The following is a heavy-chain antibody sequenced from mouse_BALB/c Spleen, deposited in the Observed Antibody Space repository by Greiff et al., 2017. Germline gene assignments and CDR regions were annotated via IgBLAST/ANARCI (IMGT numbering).Heavy chain of an antibody. CDR1: GYTFTSSW. J-gene: IGHJ2*01. Sequence: QVQLQQSGSVLVRPGASVKLSCKASGYTFTSSWMHWAKQRPGQGLEWIGEIHPNSGNTNYNEKFKGKATLTVDTSSSTAYVDLSSLTSEDSAVYYCARDYGNSYYFDDWGQGTTLTVSS. D-gene: IGHD2-1*01. CDR2: IHPNSGNT. V-gene: IGHV1S130*01. CDR3: ARDYGNSYYFDD.